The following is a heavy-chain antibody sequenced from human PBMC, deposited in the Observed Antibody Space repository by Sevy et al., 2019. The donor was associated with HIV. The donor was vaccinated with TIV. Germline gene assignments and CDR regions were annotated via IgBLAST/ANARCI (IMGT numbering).Heavy chain of an antibody. J-gene: IGHJ3*02. Sequence: GGSLRLSCTASGFTFSSYGMHWVRQAPGKGLEWVAFIQYNGSNKYYADSVKGGFTISRDDFKNTLYLQMDSLRADDTAAFYCAFWNGGGDCAFSAFNIWGQGTMVTVSS. CDR3: AFWNGGGDCAFSAFNI. V-gene: IGHV3-30*02. D-gene: IGHD2-21*01. CDR1: GFTFSSYG. CDR2: IQYNGSNK.